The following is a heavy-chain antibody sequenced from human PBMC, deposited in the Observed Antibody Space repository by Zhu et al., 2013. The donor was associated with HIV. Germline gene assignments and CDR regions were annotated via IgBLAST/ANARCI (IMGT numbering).Heavy chain of an antibody. CDR1: GYTFTGYY. J-gene: IGHJ3*02. CDR2: INPKSGGT. V-gene: IGHV1-2*02. Sequence: QVQVVQSGAEVKKPGASVKVSCKASGYTFTGYYLHWVRQAPGQGLEWMGWINPKSGGTNYAQKFQGRVTMTRDTSIGTAYMALSRLRSDDTAVYYCARDRRDIVLMLYGGAPYDGFDIWGQGTMVIVSS. D-gene: IGHD2-8*01. CDR3: ARDRRDIVLMLYGGAPYDGFDI.